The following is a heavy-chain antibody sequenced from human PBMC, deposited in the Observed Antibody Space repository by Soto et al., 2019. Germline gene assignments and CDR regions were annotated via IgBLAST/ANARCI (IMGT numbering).Heavy chain of an antibody. J-gene: IGHJ4*02. CDR2: ISYDGSNK. CDR3: AKVSLDGYKRGEGDY. Sequence: QVQLVESGGGVVQPGRSLRLSCAASGFTFSSYGMHWVRQAPGKGLEWVAVISYDGSNKYYADSVKGRFTISRDNSKNPLYLQRNSLRAEDTAVYYCAKVSLDGYKRGEGDYWGQGTLVTVSS. CDR1: GFTFSSYG. V-gene: IGHV3-30*18. D-gene: IGHD3-16*01.